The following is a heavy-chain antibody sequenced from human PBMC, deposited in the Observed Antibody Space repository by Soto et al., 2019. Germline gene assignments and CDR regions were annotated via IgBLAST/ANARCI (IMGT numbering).Heavy chain of an antibody. J-gene: IGHJ6*03. D-gene: IGHD6-19*01. CDR3: ARVSTQWLVQRYYYYYYYMDV. V-gene: IGHV3-11*01. CDR2: ISSSGSTI. CDR1: GFTFSDYY. Sequence: PGGSLRLSCAASGFTFSDYYMSWIRQAPGKGLEWVSYISSSGSTIYYADSVKGRFTISRDNAKNSLYLQMNSLRAEDTAVYYCARVSTQWLVQRYYYYYYYMDVWGKGTTVTVSS.